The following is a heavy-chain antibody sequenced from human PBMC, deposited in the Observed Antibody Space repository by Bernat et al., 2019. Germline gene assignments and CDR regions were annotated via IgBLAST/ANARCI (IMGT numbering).Heavy chain of an antibody. J-gene: IGHJ4*02. V-gene: IGHV4-39*01. CDR1: GGSISSSSYY. D-gene: IGHD2-2*02. CDR3: ARRDGGYCSSTRCYMGYGY. Sequence: QLQLQESGPGLVKPSETLSLTCTVSGGSISSSSYYWGWIRQPPGKGLEWIGSIYYSGSTYYNPSLKSRVTISVDTSKNQFSLELSSVTGADTAVYYCARRDGGYCSSTRCYMGYGYWGQGTLVTVSS. CDR2: IYYSGST.